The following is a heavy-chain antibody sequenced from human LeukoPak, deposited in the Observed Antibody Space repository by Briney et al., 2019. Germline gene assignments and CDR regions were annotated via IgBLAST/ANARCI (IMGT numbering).Heavy chain of an antibody. Sequence: ASVKVSCKASGYTFTSYYMHWVRQAPGQGLEWMGIINPSGGSTSYTQKFQGRVTLTRDMSTSTVYMELSSLRSEDTAVYYCARCPVGAYYYYMDVWGKGTTVTVSS. CDR1: GYTFTSYY. D-gene: IGHD2-15*01. CDR3: ARCPVGAYYYYMDV. CDR2: INPSGGST. J-gene: IGHJ6*03. V-gene: IGHV1-46*01.